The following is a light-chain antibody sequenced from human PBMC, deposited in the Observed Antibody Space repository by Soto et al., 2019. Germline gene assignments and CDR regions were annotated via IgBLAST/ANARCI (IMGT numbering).Light chain of an antibody. J-gene: IGKJ1*01. Sequence: EVELTQSPGTLSLSPGERATLSCRASQSVSSSHLAWYQQKRGQAPRLLIYDTSTSATGIPDRFSGSGSGTYFGLTLSRLEPEDFAVYHSKQYGASRWTVGQGTKLE. CDR2: DTS. V-gene: IGKV3-20*01. CDR1: QSVSSSH. CDR3: KQYGASRWT.